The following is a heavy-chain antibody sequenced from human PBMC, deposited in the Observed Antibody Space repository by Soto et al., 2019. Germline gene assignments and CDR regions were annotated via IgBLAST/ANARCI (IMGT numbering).Heavy chain of an antibody. CDR2: ISYDGSNK. CDR1: GFTFSSYG. J-gene: IGHJ4*02. V-gene: IGHV3-30*18. CDR3: AKDPNYDSSALFDY. Sequence: QVQLVESGGGVVQPGRSLRLSCEASGFTFSSYGMHWVRQVPGKGLEWVAVISYDGSNKYYADSAKGRFTISRDNSRNTLYLQMNSLRAEDTAVYYCAKDPNYDSSALFDYWGQGTLVTVSS. D-gene: IGHD3-22*01.